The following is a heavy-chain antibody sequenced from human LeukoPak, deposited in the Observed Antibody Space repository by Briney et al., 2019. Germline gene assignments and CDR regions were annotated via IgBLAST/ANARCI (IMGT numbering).Heavy chain of an antibody. J-gene: IGHJ4*02. CDR2: ISYDGGNT. D-gene: IGHD1-1*01. V-gene: IGHV3-30-3*01. Sequence: GGSLRLSCTASGFTFSSYAIHWVRQAPGKGLEWVADISYDGGNTYYAGPVKGRFTNSRDNSKNTLYLQMNSLRAEDTAVYYCEKEGTGIHFDYWGQGTLVTVSS. CDR1: GFTFSSYA. CDR3: EKEGTGIHFDY.